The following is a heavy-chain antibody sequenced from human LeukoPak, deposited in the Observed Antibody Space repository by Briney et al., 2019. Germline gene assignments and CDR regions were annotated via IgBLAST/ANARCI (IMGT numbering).Heavy chain of an antibody. CDR2: IYSGGST. D-gene: IGHD6-13*01. CDR3: ARDPIAAAGTRGSQTDY. V-gene: IGHV3-66*01. CDR1: GFTVSSNY. Sequence: GGSLRLSRAASGFTVSSNYMSWVRQAPGKGLEWVSVIYSGGSTYYADSVKGRFTISRDNSKNTLYLQMNSLRAEDTAVYYCARDPIAAAGTRGSQTDYWGQGTLVTVSS. J-gene: IGHJ4*02.